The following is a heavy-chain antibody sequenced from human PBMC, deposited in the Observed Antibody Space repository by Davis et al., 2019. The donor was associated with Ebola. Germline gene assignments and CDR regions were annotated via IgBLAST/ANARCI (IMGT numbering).Heavy chain of an antibody. CDR3: ARRKIVVVPAAIPDDAFDI. V-gene: IGHV4-59*08. Sequence: PSETLSLTCAVYGGSFSGYYWSWIRQPPGKGLEWIGYIYYSGSTNYNPSLKSRVTISVDTSKNQFSLKLSSVTAADTAVYYCARRKIVVVPAAIPDDAFDIWGQGTMVTVSS. D-gene: IGHD2-2*02. CDR2: IYYSGST. CDR1: GGSFSGYY. J-gene: IGHJ3*02.